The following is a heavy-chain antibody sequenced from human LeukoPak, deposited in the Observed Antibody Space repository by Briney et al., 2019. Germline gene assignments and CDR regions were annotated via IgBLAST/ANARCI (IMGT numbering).Heavy chain of an antibody. J-gene: IGHJ3*02. CDR3: ARVGLGYCSSTSCPKDAFDI. CDR2: INHSGST. D-gene: IGHD2-2*01. V-gene: IGHV4-34*01. Sequence: PSETLSLTCAVYGGSFSGYYWSWIRQPPGKGLEWIGEINHSGSTNYNPSLKSRVTISVDTSKNQFSLKLSSVTAADTAVYYCARVGLGYCSSTSCPKDAFDIWGQGTMVTVSS. CDR1: GGSFSGYY.